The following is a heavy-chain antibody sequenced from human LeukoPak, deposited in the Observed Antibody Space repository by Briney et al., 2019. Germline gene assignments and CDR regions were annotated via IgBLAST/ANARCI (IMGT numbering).Heavy chain of an antibody. CDR2: IIPILGIA. J-gene: IGHJ3*02. Sequence: ASVEVSCKASGGTFSSYAISWVRQAPGQGLEWMGRIIPILGIANYAQKLQGRVTVTTDTSTSTAYMELRSLRSDGTAVYYCARGHIVVVPAAIREGDAFDIWGQGTMVTVSS. D-gene: IGHD2-2*02. CDR1: GGTFSSYA. V-gene: IGHV1-69*04. CDR3: ARGHIVVVPAAIREGDAFDI.